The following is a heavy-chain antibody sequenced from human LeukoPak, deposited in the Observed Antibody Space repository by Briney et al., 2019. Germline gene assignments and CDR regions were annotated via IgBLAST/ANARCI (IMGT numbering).Heavy chain of an antibody. J-gene: IGHJ4*02. Sequence: RGSLRLSCAASGFTFDSYWFHWVRQAPGKGLVWVSRIGNDDSDTIYADSVKGRFTISRDNAKNSLYLQMNSLRAEDTAVYYCARGGSSSSFFDYWGQGTLVTVSS. CDR2: IGNDDSDT. CDR1: GFTFDSYW. V-gene: IGHV3-74*01. D-gene: IGHD6-6*01. CDR3: ARGGSSSSFFDY.